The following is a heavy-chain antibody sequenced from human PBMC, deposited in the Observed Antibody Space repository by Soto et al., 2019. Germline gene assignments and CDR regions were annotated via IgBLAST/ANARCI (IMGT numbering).Heavy chain of an antibody. J-gene: IGHJ6*02. CDR3: AREGYYYGSGSYNYYYYYGMDV. D-gene: IGHD3-10*01. Sequence: QVQLVQSGAEVKKPGASVKVSCKASGYTFTSYGISWVRQAPGQGLEWMGWISAYNGNTNYAQKLQGRVTMTTDTSTSTAYMELRSLRSDDTAVYYCAREGYYYGSGSYNYYYYYGMDVWGQGTTVTVSS. V-gene: IGHV1-18*04. CDR2: ISAYNGNT. CDR1: GYTFTSYG.